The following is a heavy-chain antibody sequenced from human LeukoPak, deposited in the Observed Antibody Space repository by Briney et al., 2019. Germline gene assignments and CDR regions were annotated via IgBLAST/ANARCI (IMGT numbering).Heavy chain of an antibody. D-gene: IGHD5-18*01. CDR3: ARAPNVDTDRFWFDP. V-gene: IGHV4-4*07. Sequence: SETLSLTCTVSGGAIGSFWWSWIRQPAGKGLEWIGQFYSNGSTKYSPSLKSRVTMSVDTSKNQFSLKVNSVTAADTAVYYCARAPNVDTDRFWFDPWGQGTLVTVSS. CDR2: FYSNGST. CDR1: GGAIGSFW. J-gene: IGHJ5*02.